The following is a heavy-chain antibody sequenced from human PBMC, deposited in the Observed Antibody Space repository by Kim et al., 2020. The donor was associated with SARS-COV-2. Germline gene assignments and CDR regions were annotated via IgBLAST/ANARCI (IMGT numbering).Heavy chain of an antibody. V-gene: IGHV3-15*01. J-gene: IGHJ5*02. D-gene: IGHD5-18*01. CDR2: IKSKTDGGTT. CDR1: GFTFSNAW. Sequence: GGSLRLSCAASGFTFSNAWMSWVRQAPGKGLEWVGRIKSKTDGGTTDYAAPVKGRFTISRDDSKNTLYLQMNSLKTEDTAVYYCTTDRRGYSYGYVSWGQGALVTVSS. CDR3: TTDRRGYSYGYVS.